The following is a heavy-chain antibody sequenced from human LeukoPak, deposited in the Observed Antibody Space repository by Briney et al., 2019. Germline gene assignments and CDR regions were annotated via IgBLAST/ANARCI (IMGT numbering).Heavy chain of an antibody. D-gene: IGHD6-13*01. CDR2: INPNSGGT. V-gene: IGHV1-2*02. CDR3: ARDSKQLGYYYYYMDV. J-gene: IGHJ6*03. Sequence: ASVKVSCKASGYTFTGYYMHWVRQAPGQGLEWMGWINPNSGGTNYAQKLQGRVTMTRDTSISTAYMELSRLRSDDTAVYYCARDSKQLGYYYYYMDVWGKGTTVTVSS. CDR1: GYTFTGYY.